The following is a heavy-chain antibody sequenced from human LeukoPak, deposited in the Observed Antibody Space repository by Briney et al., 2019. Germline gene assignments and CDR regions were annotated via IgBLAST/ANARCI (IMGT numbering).Heavy chain of an antibody. J-gene: IGHJ4*02. V-gene: IGHV3-30*18. CDR1: GFTFSSYG. Sequence: GGSLRLSCAASGFTFSSYGMHWVRQAPGKGLEWVAVISNDANNKNYADSVKGRFTISRDNSKNTLYLQMNSLRAEDTAVYYCAKDRHPARTDGYYFDYWGQGTLVTVSS. CDR2: ISNDANNK. CDR3: AKDRHPARTDGYYFDY. D-gene: IGHD1-14*01.